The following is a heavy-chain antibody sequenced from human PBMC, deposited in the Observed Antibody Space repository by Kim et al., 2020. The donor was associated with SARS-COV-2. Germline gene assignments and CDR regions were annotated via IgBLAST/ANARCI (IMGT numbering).Heavy chain of an antibody. CDR2: ICGSSNST. J-gene: IGHJ4*02. V-gene: IGHV3-23*01. CDR1: GFTFSSYA. CDR3: AKGSSSSCYSAFAY. Sequence: GGSLRLSCAASGFTFSSYAMSWVRQAPGKGLEWVSTICGSSNSTYYADSVTGRFTISRDNSKNTLYLQMNSLRAEDTALYYCAKGSSSSCYSAFAYWGQG. D-gene: IGHD2-15*01.